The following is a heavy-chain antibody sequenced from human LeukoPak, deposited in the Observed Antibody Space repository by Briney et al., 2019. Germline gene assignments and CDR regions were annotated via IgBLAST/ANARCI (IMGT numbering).Heavy chain of an antibody. Sequence: ASETLSLTCTVSGGSISSYYWSWIRQPPGKGLEWIGYIYYSGSTNYNPSLKSRVTISVDTSKNQFSLKLSSVTAADTAVYYCARARGSSTPYYYYYYYMDVWGKGTTVTVSS. CDR2: IYYSGST. D-gene: IGHD1-26*01. V-gene: IGHV4-59*01. CDR3: ARARGSSTPYYYYYYYMDV. CDR1: GGSISSYY. J-gene: IGHJ6*03.